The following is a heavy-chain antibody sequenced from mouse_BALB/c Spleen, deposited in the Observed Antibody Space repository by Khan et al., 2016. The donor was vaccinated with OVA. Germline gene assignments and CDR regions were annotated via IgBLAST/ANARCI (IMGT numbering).Heavy chain of an antibody. CDR2: INPTSGYT. Sequence: QVQLKQSGAELAKPGASVKLSCKASGYTFTTYWMHWVKQRPGPGLEWIGYINPTSGYTDYNEKFKDRATLSADKSSNTAYMQLSSLTSEDSAVYYCTRDRIDYWGQGTTLTVAS. CDR1: GYTFTTYW. J-gene: IGHJ2*01. V-gene: IGHV1-7*01. CDR3: TRDRIDY.